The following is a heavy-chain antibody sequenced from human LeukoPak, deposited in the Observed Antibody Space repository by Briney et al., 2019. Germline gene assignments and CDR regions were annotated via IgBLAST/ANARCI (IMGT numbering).Heavy chain of an antibody. CDR2: ISYDGSNK. V-gene: IGHV3-30-3*01. CDR3: ASGTYYYGRAFDI. Sequence: PGGSLRLSCAASGFTFSSYAMHWVRQAPGKGLEWVAVISYDGSNKYYADSVKGRFTISRDNSKNTLYLQMNSLRAEDTAVYYCASGTYYYGRAFDIWGQGTMVTVSS. D-gene: IGHD3-10*01. J-gene: IGHJ3*02. CDR1: GFTFSSYA.